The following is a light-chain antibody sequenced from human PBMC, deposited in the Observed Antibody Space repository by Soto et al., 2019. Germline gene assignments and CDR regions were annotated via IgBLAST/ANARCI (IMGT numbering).Light chain of an antibody. CDR1: SSDVGGYNF. CDR3: TSYTTSSTVV. J-gene: IGLJ2*01. V-gene: IGLV2-14*03. Sequence: QSALTQPASVSGSPGQSTTISCTGTSSDVGGYNFVSWYQQHPGKAPKVMIYDVSDRPSGVSDRFSGSKSGNTASLTISGLQAEDEAHYYCTSYTTSSTVVFGGGTKVTVL. CDR2: DVS.